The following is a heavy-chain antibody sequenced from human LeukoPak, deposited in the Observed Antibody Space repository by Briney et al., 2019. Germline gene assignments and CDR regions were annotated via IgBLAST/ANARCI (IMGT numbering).Heavy chain of an antibody. D-gene: IGHD4-17*01. Sequence: ASVKVSCKASGYTFDTYGISWVRQAPGQGLEWMGWISAYNGNTNYAQNTNYAQKLQGRVTMTTETSTSTAYMEVRSLRSDDTAVYYCARGDYGDKFDYWGRGTLVTISS. CDR3: ARGDYGDKFDY. CDR1: GYTFDTYG. J-gene: IGHJ4*02. CDR2: ISAYNGNTNYAQNT. V-gene: IGHV1-18*01.